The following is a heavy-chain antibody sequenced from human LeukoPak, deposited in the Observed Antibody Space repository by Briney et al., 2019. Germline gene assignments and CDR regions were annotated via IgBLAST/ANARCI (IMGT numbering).Heavy chain of an antibody. D-gene: IGHD5-12*01. Sequence: PAETLSLTCAVYGGSFSGYYWSWIRQPPGKGLEWIVEINHSGSTNYNPSLKSRVTISVDTSKNQFSLKPSSVTATDTAVYYCARSHFERRYSGYDRVYYYYYGMDIWGQGATVTVSS. V-gene: IGHV4-34*01. CDR2: INHSGST. J-gene: IGHJ6*01. CDR1: GGSFSGYY. CDR3: ARSHFERRYSGYDRVYYYYYGMDI.